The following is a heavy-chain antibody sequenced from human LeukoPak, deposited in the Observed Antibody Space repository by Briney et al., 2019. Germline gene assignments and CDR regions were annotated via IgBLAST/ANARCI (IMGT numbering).Heavy chain of an antibody. J-gene: IGHJ4*02. Sequence: PSETLSLTCTVSGGSISSGDYYWSWIRQPPGKGLEYIGYIYYGGSTYYNPSLKSRITISVDTSKNQFSLKLSSVTAADTAVYYCARGSWSSSIDYWGQGTLVTVSS. V-gene: IGHV4-30-4*01. CDR3: ARGSWSSSIDY. CDR1: GGSISSGDYY. CDR2: IYYGGST. D-gene: IGHD6-6*01.